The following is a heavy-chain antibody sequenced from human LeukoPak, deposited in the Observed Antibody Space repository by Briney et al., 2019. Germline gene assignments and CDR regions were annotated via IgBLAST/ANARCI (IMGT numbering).Heavy chain of an antibody. J-gene: IGHJ6*03. CDR1: GFHLRIYP. V-gene: IGHV3-23*01. CDR2: ISGSGGYI. D-gene: IGHD1-26*01. Sequence: PGGSLTLSCSVSGFHLRIYPMMWVRPAPGKALECFACISGSGGYIYSAHSVNGRFTISRDNSKNMVYPQMNSLGVEDTAVYYCVKFRGATDHYYYHMDVWAKGTTVTVFS. CDR3: VKFRGATDHYYYHMDV.